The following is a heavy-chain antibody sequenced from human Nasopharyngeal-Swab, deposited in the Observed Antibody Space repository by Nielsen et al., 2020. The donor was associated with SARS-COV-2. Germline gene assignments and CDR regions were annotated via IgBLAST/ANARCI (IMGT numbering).Heavy chain of an antibody. CDR2: ITWNGGSI. V-gene: IGHV3-20*04. Sequence: GGSLRLSCAASGFIFDDYAMNWVRQAPGKGLEWVSGITWNGGSIGYAESVKGRFTISRDSAKNSLYLQMNSLRAEDTALYYCARDKSSTVTTFDYRGQGTLVTVSS. CDR1: GFIFDDYA. D-gene: IGHD4-17*01. CDR3: ARDKSSTVTTFDY. J-gene: IGHJ4*02.